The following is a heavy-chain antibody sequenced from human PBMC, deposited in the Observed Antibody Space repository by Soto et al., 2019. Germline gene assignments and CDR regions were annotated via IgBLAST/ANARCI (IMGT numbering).Heavy chain of an antibody. V-gene: IGHV3-23*01. D-gene: IGHD1-26*01. CDR2: ISGSADRT. Sequence: GGSLKLSCAASGFTFISYAINWVRQAPGKGLEWVSAISGSADRTYYADSVKGRFTISRDNSNKILYLRMNSLRAEDTAVYYCAKVGSHSGSHYDAFDIWGQGTMVTVSS. J-gene: IGHJ3*02. CDR1: GFTFISYA. CDR3: AKVGSHSGSHYDAFDI.